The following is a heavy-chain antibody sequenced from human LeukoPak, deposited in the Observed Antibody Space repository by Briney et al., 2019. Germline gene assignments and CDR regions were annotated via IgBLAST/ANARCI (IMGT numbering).Heavy chain of an antibody. Sequence: GGSLRLSCAASGFNFKTYTMTWVRQAPGKGLEWVSSISNSGTFIYYADSLKGRFTISRDNAKNSLYLQVSGLRADDTAVYYCARAVVPAAIEEAFDVWGQGTMVTVSS. J-gene: IGHJ3*01. D-gene: IGHD2-2*02. CDR2: ISNSGTFI. V-gene: IGHV3-21*06. CDR1: GFNFKTYT. CDR3: ARAVVPAAIEEAFDV.